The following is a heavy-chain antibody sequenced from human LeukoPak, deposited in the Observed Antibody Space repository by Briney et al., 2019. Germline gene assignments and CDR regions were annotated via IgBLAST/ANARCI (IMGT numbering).Heavy chain of an antibody. Sequence: PSETLSLTCTVSGGSISSYYWSWLRQPPGKGLEWIGYIYYSGSTNYNPSLKSRVTISVDTSKNQFSLKLSSVTAADTAVYYCASGGYSYGYGYYFDYWGQGTLVAVSS. J-gene: IGHJ4*02. CDR2: IYYSGST. CDR1: GGSISSYY. CDR3: ASGGYSYGYGYYFDY. V-gene: IGHV4-59*01. D-gene: IGHD5-18*01.